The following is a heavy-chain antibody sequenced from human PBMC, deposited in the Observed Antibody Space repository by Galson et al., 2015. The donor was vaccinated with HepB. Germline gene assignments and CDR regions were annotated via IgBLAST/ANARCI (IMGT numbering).Heavy chain of an antibody. CDR2: INPSSGVT. CDR1: GYRFTGHY. Sequence: SVKVSCKASGYRFTGHYIHWVRQTPGQGLEWMGWINPSSGVTKDAQQFQGRVSMTRDTSITTAYMELRRLKSDDTAVYLCARGPLPTFWSGYYYYFDYWGQGTLVTVS. CDR3: ARGPLPTFWSGYYYYFDY. V-gene: IGHV1-2*02. D-gene: IGHD3-3*01. J-gene: IGHJ4*02.